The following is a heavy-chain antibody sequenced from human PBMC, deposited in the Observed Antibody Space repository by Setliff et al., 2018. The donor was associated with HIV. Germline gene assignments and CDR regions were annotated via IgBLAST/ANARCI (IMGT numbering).Heavy chain of an antibody. CDR1: GGSFSGYN. J-gene: IGHJ4*02. CDR3: ARGAKYSSGWYRGDY. D-gene: IGHD6-19*01. Sequence: PSETLSLTCAVYGGSFSGYNWCWIRQPPGKGQEWDGAINNSGSANYNPSLKTLITVSVDTSKKQFSLKLNSVTAADTAVYYCARGAKYSSGWYRGDYWGQGTLVTVSS. CDR2: INNSGSA. V-gene: IGHV4-34*01.